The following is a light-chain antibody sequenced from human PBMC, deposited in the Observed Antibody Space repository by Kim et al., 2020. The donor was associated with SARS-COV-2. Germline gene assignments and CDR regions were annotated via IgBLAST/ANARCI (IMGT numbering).Light chain of an antibody. CDR2: QDT. Sequence: SYELTQPPSVSVSPGQTADITCSGDKLRDKYVCWYQHKPGQSPVVVIYQDTRRPSGIPERFSGSKSGNTATLTISGTQAMDEADYYCQAWDNSTYVFGAG. V-gene: IGLV3-1*01. CDR3: QAWDNSTYV. CDR1: KLRDKY. J-gene: IGLJ1*01.